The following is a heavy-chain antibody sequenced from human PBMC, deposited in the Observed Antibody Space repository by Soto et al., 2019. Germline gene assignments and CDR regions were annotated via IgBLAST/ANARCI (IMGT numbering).Heavy chain of an antibody. J-gene: IGHJ4*02. V-gene: IGHV3-23*01. D-gene: IGHD3-10*01. Sequence: PGGSLRLSCTVSGFTFGSHAMSWVRQAPGKGLECVSGISGSGGTTFYADSVKGRFTISRDNSKKTLYLQMNSLRAEDTAIYYCAKKVNSGSGSQYFDYFGQGTLVTVSS. CDR3: AKKVNSGSGSQYFDY. CDR1: GFTFGSHA. CDR2: ISGSGGTT.